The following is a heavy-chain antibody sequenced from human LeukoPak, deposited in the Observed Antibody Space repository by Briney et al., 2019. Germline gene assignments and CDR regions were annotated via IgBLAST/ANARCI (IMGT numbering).Heavy chain of an antibody. Sequence: GGSLRLSCAASGFTFSSYGMHWVRQAPGKGLEWVAVIWSDGSNKYYADSVKGRFTISRDNSKNTLYLQMNSLRAEDTAVYYCARDHSSGWYYFDYWGQGTLVTVSS. CDR3: ARDHSSGWYYFDY. J-gene: IGHJ4*02. V-gene: IGHV3-33*01. CDR1: GFTFSSYG. D-gene: IGHD6-19*01. CDR2: IWSDGSNK.